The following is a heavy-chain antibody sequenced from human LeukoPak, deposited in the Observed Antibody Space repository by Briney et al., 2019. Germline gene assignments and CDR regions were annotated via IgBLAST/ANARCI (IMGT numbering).Heavy chain of an antibody. Sequence: ASVKVSCKASGYTFTGYYMHWVRQAPGQGLEWMGWINPNSGGTNYAQKFQGRVTMTRDTSISTAYMELSRLRSDDTAVYYCASQDYDFWSGYSPTHYVDVWGKGTTVTVSS. CDR2: INPNSGGT. V-gene: IGHV1-2*02. CDR1: GYTFTGYY. D-gene: IGHD3-3*01. J-gene: IGHJ6*03. CDR3: ASQDYDFWSGYSPTHYVDV.